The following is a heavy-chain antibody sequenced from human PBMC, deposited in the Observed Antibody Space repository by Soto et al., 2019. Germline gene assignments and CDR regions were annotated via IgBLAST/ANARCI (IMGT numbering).Heavy chain of an antibody. CDR2: IYPGDSET. CDR1: GYSFTSYW. J-gene: IGHJ4*02. D-gene: IGHD3-9*01. Sequence: GESLKISCKGSGYSFTSYWIGWVRQMPGKGLEWMGIIYPGDSETKYSPSFQGQVTISADKSISTAYLQWSSLKASDTALYYCVSTINGYFEYWGQGTLVTVSS. CDR3: VSTINGYFEY. V-gene: IGHV5-51*01.